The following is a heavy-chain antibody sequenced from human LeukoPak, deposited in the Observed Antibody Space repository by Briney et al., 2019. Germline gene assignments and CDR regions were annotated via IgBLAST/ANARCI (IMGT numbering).Heavy chain of an antibody. CDR3: VKDVGGSYAFDY. CDR1: GFTFSRYA. J-gene: IGHJ4*02. CDR2: INDNGGRT. Sequence: GGSLRLSCSASGFTFSRYAMHWVRQAPGKGLEYVSGINDNGGRTHYGDSVKGRFSISGDNSKNTLHLQMSTLRAEDTALYYCVKDVGGSYAFDYWGQGILVTVAS. V-gene: IGHV3-64D*09. D-gene: IGHD1-26*01.